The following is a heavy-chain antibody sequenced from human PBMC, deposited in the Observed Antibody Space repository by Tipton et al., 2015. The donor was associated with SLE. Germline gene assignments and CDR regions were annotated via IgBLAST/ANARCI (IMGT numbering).Heavy chain of an antibody. J-gene: IGHJ4*02. CDR3: SFWDY. V-gene: IGHV3-7*01. Sequence: SLRLSCAASGFTFNTYWMNWVRQAPGKGLEWLASIKQDGREKNYVDSVKGRFTISRDNAKNSLYLQMNSLRAEDTAMYYCSFWDYWGQGTLVTVSS. CDR1: GFTFNTYW. CDR2: IKQDGREK.